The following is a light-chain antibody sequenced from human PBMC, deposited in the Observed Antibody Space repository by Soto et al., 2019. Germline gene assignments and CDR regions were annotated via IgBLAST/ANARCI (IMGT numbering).Light chain of an antibody. CDR3: QQYYSTPHT. V-gene: IGKV3-15*01. CDR2: YTS. J-gene: IGKJ4*01. CDR1: RTVSTN. Sequence: DIVMTQSPATLSLSPGERATLSCRASRTVSTNLAWYQQKPGQAPRLLIYYTSTRATGIPARFSGSGSDKEFTLTISSLQAEDFAVYYCQQYYSTPHTFGGGTKVEI.